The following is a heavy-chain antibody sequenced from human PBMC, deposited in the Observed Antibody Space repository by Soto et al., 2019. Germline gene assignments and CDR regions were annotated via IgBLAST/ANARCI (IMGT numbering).Heavy chain of an antibody. Sequence: PSETLSLTCTVSGGSISSYYWGWIRQPPGKGLEWIGYIYYSGSTNYNPSLKSRVTISVDTSKNQFSLKLSSVTAADTAVYYCARGGDYYDSSGYPDYWGQGTLVTVSS. CDR1: GGSISSYY. CDR3: ARGGDYYDSSGYPDY. CDR2: IYYSGST. D-gene: IGHD3-22*01. J-gene: IGHJ4*02. V-gene: IGHV4-59*01.